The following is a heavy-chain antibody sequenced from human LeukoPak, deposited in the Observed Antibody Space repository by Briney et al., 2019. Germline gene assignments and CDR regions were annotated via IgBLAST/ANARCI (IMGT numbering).Heavy chain of an antibody. V-gene: IGHV3-9*01. CDR2: ISWNSGSI. CDR1: GFTFDDYA. D-gene: IGHD4-17*01. CDR3: AKDITTVTSYYYYGMDV. J-gene: IGHJ6*02. Sequence: GRSLRLSCAASGFTFDDYAMHWVRQAPGKGLEWVSGISWNSGSIGYADSVKGRFTISRDNAKNSLYLQMNSLRAEDTALYYCAKDITTVTSYYYYGMDVWGQGTTVTVSS.